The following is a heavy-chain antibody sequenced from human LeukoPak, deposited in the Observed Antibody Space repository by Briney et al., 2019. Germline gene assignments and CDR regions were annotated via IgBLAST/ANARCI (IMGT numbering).Heavy chain of an antibody. CDR1: GGSISGYY. Sequence: KPSETLSLTCTVSGGSISGYYWSWIRQPPGKGLEWIGYIYYSGSTNYNPSLKSRVTISVDMSKNQFSLNLSSVAAADTAVYYCATQYLPSSIRWLPTDSGQGTPVTASS. D-gene: IGHD5-24*01. J-gene: IGHJ1*01. CDR2: IYYSGST. CDR3: ATQYLPSSIRWLPTD. V-gene: IGHV4-59*08.